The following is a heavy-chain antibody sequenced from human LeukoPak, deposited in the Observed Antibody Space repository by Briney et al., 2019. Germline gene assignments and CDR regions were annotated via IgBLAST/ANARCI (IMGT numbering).Heavy chain of an antibody. D-gene: IGHD5-18*01. V-gene: IGHV3-30*03. CDR1: GFTFSSYG. CDR3: ARDSQLWSDAFDI. CDR2: ISYDGSNI. J-gene: IGHJ3*02. Sequence: GGSLRLSCAASGFTFSSYGMHWVRQAPGKGLEWVAVISYDGSNIYYADSVKGRFTISRDNAKNSLYLQMNSLRAEDTAVYYCARDSQLWSDAFDIWGQGTMVTVSS.